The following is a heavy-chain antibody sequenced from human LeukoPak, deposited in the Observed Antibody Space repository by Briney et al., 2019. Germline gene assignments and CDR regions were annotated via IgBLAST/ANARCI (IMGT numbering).Heavy chain of an antibody. J-gene: IGHJ4*02. Sequence: GGSLRLSCAASGFTFSDYEMNWVRQAPGKGLEWVSYISFTGNTIKYADSVKGRFTISRDNAQNSLYLQMNSLRAEDTAVYYCARTYYDILTAYNPYFDYWGQGTLVTVSS. D-gene: IGHD3-9*01. CDR1: GFTFSDYE. V-gene: IGHV3-48*03. CDR2: ISFTGNTI. CDR3: ARTYYDILTAYNPYFDY.